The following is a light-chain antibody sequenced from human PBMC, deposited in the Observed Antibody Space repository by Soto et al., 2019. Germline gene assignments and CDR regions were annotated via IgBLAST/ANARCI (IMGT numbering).Light chain of an antibody. J-gene: IGKJ2*01. CDR3: KQRSHWPPYT. CDR2: DAS. CDR1: QSVSSY. V-gene: IGKV3-11*01. Sequence: EIVLTQSPATLSLSPGERATLSCRASQSVSSYLAWYQQKPGQAPRLLIYDASNRATGIPARFSGSGSGTALTLTISSLEPEDFAVYYCKQRSHWPPYTFGQGTKLEIK.